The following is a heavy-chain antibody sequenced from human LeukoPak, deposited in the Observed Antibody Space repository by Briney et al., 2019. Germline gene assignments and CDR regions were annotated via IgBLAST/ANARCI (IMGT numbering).Heavy chain of an antibody. D-gene: IGHD3-10*01. CDR1: GFTFGDYA. J-gene: IGHJ4*02. V-gene: IGHV3-49*03. Sequence: GGSLRLSCTASGFTFGDYAMSWFRQAPGKGLEGVGFIRSKAYGETTEYAASVKGRFTISRDDSKSIAYLQMNSLKTEDTAFYYCTRDLVLLWFGEPHYYFDYWGQGTLVTVSS. CDR2: IRSKAYGETT. CDR3: TRDLVLLWFGEPHYYFDY.